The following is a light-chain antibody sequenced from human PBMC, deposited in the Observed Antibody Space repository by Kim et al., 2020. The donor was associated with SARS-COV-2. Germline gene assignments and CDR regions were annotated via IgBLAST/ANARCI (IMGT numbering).Light chain of an antibody. J-gene: IGKJ5*01. CDR2: DAA. Sequence: GDRVTITCQASEDVSDYFNWYHQKPGEAPKVLIRDAANLESGVPSRFSRGGYGTEFSLTISSVQPEDMGTYYCQQYDTPPFTFGQGTRLEIK. CDR3: QQYDTPPFT. CDR1: EDVSDY. V-gene: IGKV1-33*01.